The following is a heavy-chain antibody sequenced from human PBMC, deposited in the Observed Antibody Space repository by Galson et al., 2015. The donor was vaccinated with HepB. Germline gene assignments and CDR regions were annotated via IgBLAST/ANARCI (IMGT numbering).Heavy chain of an antibody. V-gene: IGHV3-33*06. CDR1: GFTFSSYG. J-gene: IGHJ3*02. Sequence: SLRLSCAASGFTFSSYGMHWVRQAPGKGLEWVAVIWYDGSNKYYADSVKGRFTISRDNSKNTLYLQMNSLRAEDTAVYYCAKAIYDSSGLDAFDIWGQGTMVTVSS. CDR3: AKAIYDSSGLDAFDI. D-gene: IGHD3-22*01. CDR2: IWYDGSNK.